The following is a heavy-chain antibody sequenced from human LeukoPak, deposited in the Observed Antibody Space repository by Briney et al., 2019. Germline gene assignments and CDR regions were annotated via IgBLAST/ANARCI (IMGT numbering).Heavy chain of an antibody. CDR2: ITTSDGNT. Sequence: AGGSLRLSCAASGFTFSSYTMSWVRQAPGKGLEWVSTITTSDGNTYYADSVKGRFTVSRDNSKNTLYLQMNSLRAEDTAVYYCAKAQVGAILNAFDIWGQGTMVTVSS. J-gene: IGHJ3*02. V-gene: IGHV3-23*01. D-gene: IGHD1-26*01. CDR1: GFTFSSYT. CDR3: AKAQVGAILNAFDI.